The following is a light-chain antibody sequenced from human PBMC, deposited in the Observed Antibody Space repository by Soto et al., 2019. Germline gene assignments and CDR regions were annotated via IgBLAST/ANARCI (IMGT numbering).Light chain of an antibody. Sequence: QPVLTQPSSASGTPGQTVTISCSGSNSNLGSNTANWLQQFPGTAPKVLIYNVDQRPSGVPDRFSGSKSGTSASLAISDLQSEDEADYYCAAWDDSLNGRGVFGGGTKLTVL. CDR1: NSNLGSNT. CDR3: AAWDDSLNGRGV. CDR2: NVD. J-gene: IGLJ3*02. V-gene: IGLV1-44*01.